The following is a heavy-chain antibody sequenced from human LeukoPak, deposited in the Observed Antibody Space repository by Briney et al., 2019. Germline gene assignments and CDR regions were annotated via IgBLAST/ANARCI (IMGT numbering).Heavy chain of an antibody. V-gene: IGHV3-21*01. CDR2: ISNRSAYI. Sequence: GGSLTLSCAASGFTFSDYSMNWVRQAPGKGLEWVSSISNRSAYIHYTDSVKGRFNISRDNAENSLYLQMNNLRDDHTAVYYCARDRSGSYPYYLDYWGQGTLVTVSS. J-gene: IGHJ4*02. D-gene: IGHD1-26*01. CDR3: ARDRSGSYPYYLDY. CDR1: GFTFSDYS.